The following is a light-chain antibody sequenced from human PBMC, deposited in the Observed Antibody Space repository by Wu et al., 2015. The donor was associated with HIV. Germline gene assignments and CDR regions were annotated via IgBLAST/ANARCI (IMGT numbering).Light chain of an antibody. Sequence: EIVLTQSPATLSLSPGETATLSCRASQSVSSDFAWFQQKPGQAPRLLIYDASTRATGIPARFSGSGSGTDFTLTISSLEPEDFAVYYCQHHANWPALTFGGGTKVEVK. CDR2: DAS. CDR3: QHHANWPALT. J-gene: IGKJ4*01. V-gene: IGKV3-11*01. CDR1: QSVSSD.